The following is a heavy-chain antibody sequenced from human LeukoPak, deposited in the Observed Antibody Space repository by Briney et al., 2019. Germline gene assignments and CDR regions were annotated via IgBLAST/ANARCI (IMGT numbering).Heavy chain of an antibody. CDR1: GFTFSSFW. CDR2: IKQDGSEK. J-gene: IGHJ4*02. V-gene: IGHV3-7*01. Sequence: PGVSLRLSCAASGFTFSSFWMIWVRQAPVKRLYLVAHIKQDGSEKYYVDSVKGRLTISRDNAKNSLYLQMNSLRAEDTAVYYCATIPVGWTYYFDYCGQGTLVTVSS. CDR3: ATIPVGWTYYFDY. D-gene: IGHD2-8*02.